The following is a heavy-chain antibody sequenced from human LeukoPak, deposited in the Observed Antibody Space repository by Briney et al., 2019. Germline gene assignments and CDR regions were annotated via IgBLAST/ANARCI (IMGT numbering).Heavy chain of an antibody. Sequence: KPSETLSLTCTVSGGSISSNNYYWSWIRQPPGREMEWIASINYGGTTYYNPSLKSRVTISVDTSKNQFSLRLSSVTAADTAVYLCVRYVVSGAGRYYFDYWGQGSLVTVSS. J-gene: IGHJ4*02. CDR1: GGSISSNNYY. CDR3: VRYVVSGAGRYYFDY. D-gene: IGHD3-10*01. V-gene: IGHV4-39*01. CDR2: INYGGTT.